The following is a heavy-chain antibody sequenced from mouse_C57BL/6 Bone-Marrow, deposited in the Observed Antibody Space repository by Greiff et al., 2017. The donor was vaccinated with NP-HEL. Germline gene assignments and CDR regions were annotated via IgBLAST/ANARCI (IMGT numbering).Heavy chain of an antibody. Sequence: DVQLVESGGGLVKPGGSLKLSCAASGFTFSSYAMSWVRQTPEKRLEWVATISDGGSYTYYPDNVKGRFTISRDNAKNNLYLQMSHLKSEDTAMYYCARDFTTVVAEYAMDYWGQGTSVTVSS. D-gene: IGHD1-1*01. CDR2: ISDGGSYT. CDR1: GFTFSSYA. CDR3: ARDFTTVVAEYAMDY. J-gene: IGHJ4*01. V-gene: IGHV5-4*01.